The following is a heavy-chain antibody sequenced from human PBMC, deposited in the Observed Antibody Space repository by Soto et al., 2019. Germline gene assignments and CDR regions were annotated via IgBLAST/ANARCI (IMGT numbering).Heavy chain of an antibody. CDR3: IHTDDIFGAAGTDY. Sequence: SGPTLVNPTQTLTLTCTFSGFSLDTGPMGVGWIRQPPGKALEWLGLIFWDDDKRYRPSLQRRLTITKDTSKNQVVLKMTDMDPVDTATYYCIHTDDIFGAAGTDYWGQGALVTVS. CDR2: IFWDDDK. D-gene: IGHD6-13*01. V-gene: IGHV2-5*02. J-gene: IGHJ4*02. CDR1: GFSLDTGPMG.